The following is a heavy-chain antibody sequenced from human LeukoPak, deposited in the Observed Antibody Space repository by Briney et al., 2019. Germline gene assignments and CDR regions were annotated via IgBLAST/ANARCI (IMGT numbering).Heavy chain of an antibody. Sequence: GGSLRLSCAVSGFTVSSSYMSWVRQAPGKGLEWVSLIYSGGNTFYADSVKGRFTISRDNSKNTLYLQMNSLRAEDTAVYYCARAGGMTSEYFQHWGQGTLVTVSS. V-gene: IGHV3-66*01. CDR1: GFTVSSSY. J-gene: IGHJ1*01. D-gene: IGHD3-16*01. CDR3: ARAGGMTSEYFQH. CDR2: IYSGGNT.